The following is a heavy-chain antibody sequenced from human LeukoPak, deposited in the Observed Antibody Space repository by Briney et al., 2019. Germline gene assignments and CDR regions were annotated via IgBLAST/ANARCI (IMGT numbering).Heavy chain of an antibody. Sequence: ASVKVSCKASGGTFSSYAISWVRQAPGQGLEWMGRIIPILGIANYAQKFQGRVTMTRDMSTSTVYMELSSLRSEDTAVYYCARGGGSGSYYENWFDPWGQGTLVTVSS. CDR1: GGTFSSYA. J-gene: IGHJ5*02. CDR3: ARGGGSGSYYENWFDP. CDR2: IIPILGIA. D-gene: IGHD1-26*01. V-gene: IGHV1-69*04.